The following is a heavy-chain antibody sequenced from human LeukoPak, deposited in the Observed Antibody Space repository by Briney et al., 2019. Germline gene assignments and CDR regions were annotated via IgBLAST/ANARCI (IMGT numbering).Heavy chain of an antibody. D-gene: IGHD2/OR15-2a*01. CDR2: INRDGSWT. V-gene: IGHV3-74*01. CDR3: VTFYDTY. Sequence: GGSLRLSCAVSGTHWMHWVRLAPGKGLVWVSHINRDGSWTGYADSVKGRFTISKDNAKNTVSLQMNNLRAEDTAVYYCVTFYDTYWGRGTLVTVSS. CDR1: GTHW. J-gene: IGHJ4*02.